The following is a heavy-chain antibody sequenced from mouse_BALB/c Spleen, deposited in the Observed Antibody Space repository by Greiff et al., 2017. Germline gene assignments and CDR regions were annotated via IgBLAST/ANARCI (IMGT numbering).Heavy chain of an antibody. J-gene: IGHJ2*01. CDR3: ARSDLVLLRLRNYFDY. CDR2: IYPYNGGT. CDR1: GYTFTDYN. V-gene: IGHV1S29*02. Sequence: EVQLQQSGPELVKPGASVKISCKASGYTFTDYNMHWVKQSHGKSLEWIGYIYPYNGGTGYNQKFKSKATLTVDNSSSTAYMELRSLTSEDSAVYYCARSDLVLLRLRNYFDYWGQGTTLTVSS. D-gene: IGHD1-2*01.